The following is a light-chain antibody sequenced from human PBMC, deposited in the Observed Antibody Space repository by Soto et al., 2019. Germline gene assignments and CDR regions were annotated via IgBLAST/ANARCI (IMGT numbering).Light chain of an antibody. CDR3: QYYGAAPYA. CDR1: QSLWDRY. CDR2: DAS. Sequence: DILLTQSPGTLSLSPGDRATLSCTASQSLWDRYLAWYQQKPGQAPRLLMYDASSRATGIPDRFSGSGSGTYYTLTINRLGPEDFALYYCQYYGAAPYAFGRGTKLEIK. V-gene: IGKV3-20*01. J-gene: IGKJ2*01.